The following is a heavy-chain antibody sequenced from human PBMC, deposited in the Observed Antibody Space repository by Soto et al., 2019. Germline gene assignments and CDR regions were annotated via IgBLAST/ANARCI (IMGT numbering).Heavy chain of an antibody. CDR2: ISAYNGNT. CDR1: GSSYTSYG. V-gene: IGHV1-18*04. J-gene: IGHJ5*02. D-gene: IGHD6-13*01. CDR3: VRRHVSATGIDWFDP. Sequence: ALVKGSLKAAGSSYTSYGIVWVRQAHGQGLEWMGWISAYNGNTKYSPKFQGRVTITRDTSASTAYMELSSLRSEDTAVYYCVRRHVSATGIDWFDPWGQGTLVSVS.